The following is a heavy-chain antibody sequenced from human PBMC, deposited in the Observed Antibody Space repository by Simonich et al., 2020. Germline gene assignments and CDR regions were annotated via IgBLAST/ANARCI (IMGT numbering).Heavy chain of an antibody. Sequence: EVQLVESGGGLVQPGRSLRLSCAASGFTFDDYAMHWVRQAPGKGLGWVSGMSWNSGRIGYADSVKGRFTSSRDNAKNSLYLQMNSLRAEDTALYYCAKDGGYCTNGVCYYFDYWGQGTLVTVSS. CDR3: AKDGGYCTNGVCYYFDY. V-gene: IGHV3-9*01. D-gene: IGHD2-8*01. CDR2: MSWNSGRI. CDR1: GFTFDDYA. J-gene: IGHJ4*02.